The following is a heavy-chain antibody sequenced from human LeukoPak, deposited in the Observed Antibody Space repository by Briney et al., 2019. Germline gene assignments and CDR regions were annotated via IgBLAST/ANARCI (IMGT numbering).Heavy chain of an antibody. J-gene: IGHJ4*02. D-gene: IGHD1-1*01. CDR3: ARAGNNWSFDY. CDR1: GDPVSIYY. Sequence: SETLSLTCTVAGDPVSIYYWRWIRQPPGKGLEWIGYIYYRGNTNYNPSLKSRVTMAVDTSKNQFSLKVSSVTAADTAVYYCARAGNNWSFDYWGQGTLVTVSS. CDR2: IYYRGNT. V-gene: IGHV4-59*02.